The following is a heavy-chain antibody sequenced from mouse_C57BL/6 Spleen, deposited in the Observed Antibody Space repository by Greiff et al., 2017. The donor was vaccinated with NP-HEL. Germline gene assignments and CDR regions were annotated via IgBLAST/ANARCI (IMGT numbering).Heavy chain of an antibody. CDR3: ARGGRRGAMDY. J-gene: IGHJ4*01. D-gene: IGHD3-3*01. V-gene: IGHV5-16*01. Sequence: EVHLVESEGGLVQPGSSMKLSCTASGFTFSDYYMAWVRQVPEKGLEWVANINYDGSSTYYLDSLKSRFIISRDNAKNILYLQMSSLKSEDTATYYCARGGRRGAMDYWGQGTSVTVSS. CDR1: GFTFSDYY. CDR2: INYDGSST.